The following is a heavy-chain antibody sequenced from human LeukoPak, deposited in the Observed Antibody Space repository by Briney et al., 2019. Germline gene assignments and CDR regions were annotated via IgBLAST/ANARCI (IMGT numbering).Heavy chain of an antibody. CDR3: GRDSRGPDY. CDR1: GYSISSGYY. V-gene: IGHV4-38-2*02. CDR2: INHSGST. J-gene: IGHJ4*02. D-gene: IGHD3-22*01. Sequence: SETLSLTCSVSGYSISSGYYWGWIRQPPGKGLECIGEINHSGSTNYNPSLKSRVTISVDTSKNQISLKLNSVTAADTAVYYCGRDSRGPDYWGQGTLVTVSS.